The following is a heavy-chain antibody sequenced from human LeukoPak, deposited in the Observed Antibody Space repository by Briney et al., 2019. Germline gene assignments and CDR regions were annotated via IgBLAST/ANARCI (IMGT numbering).Heavy chain of an antibody. Sequence: GGSLRLSCAASGFTFSSYSMNRVRQAPGKGLEWVSYISSSSSTIYYADSVKGRFTISRDNAKNSLYLQMNNLRSEDTALYYCVSPTADYPFLYYFDSWGQGTLVTVSS. CDR3: VSPTADYPFLYYFDS. J-gene: IGHJ4*02. V-gene: IGHV3-48*01. CDR1: GFTFSSYS. D-gene: IGHD5-12*01. CDR2: ISSSSSTI.